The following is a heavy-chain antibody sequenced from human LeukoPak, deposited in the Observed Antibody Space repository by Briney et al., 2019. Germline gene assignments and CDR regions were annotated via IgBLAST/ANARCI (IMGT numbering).Heavy chain of an antibody. CDR3: ARPLDSSNNYFDY. Sequence: GGSLRLSCAASGFTFSRNAMNWVRQAPGKGLEWVSFTSSSSNYMSYADSVKGRFTISRDNAKNSLYLQMNSLRAEDTAVYYCARPLDSSNNYFDYWGQGTLVTVSA. CDR1: GFTFSRNA. J-gene: IGHJ4*02. CDR2: TSSSSNYM. V-gene: IGHV3-21*01. D-gene: IGHD6-13*01.